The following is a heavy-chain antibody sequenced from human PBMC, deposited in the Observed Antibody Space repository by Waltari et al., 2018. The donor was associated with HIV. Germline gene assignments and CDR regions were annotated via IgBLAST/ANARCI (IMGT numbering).Heavy chain of an antibody. D-gene: IGHD3-22*01. CDR1: GFAFVSSA. CDR3: AKAYYENTAYYYDF. V-gene: IGHV3-23*01. CDR2: VSGSGAKS. J-gene: IGHJ4*02. Sequence: EVQLLESGGGLVQPGGSRSLSCAASGFAFVSSAITWVRQSPERGLEWVAAVSGSGAKSFYADSVKGRFTISRDNSKNTVFLQMNSLRAADTAIYYCAKAYYENTAYYYDFWGRGTRVTVSS.